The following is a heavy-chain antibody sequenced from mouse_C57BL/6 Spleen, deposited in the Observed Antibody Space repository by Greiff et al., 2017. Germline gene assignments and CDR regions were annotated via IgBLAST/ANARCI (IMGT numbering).Heavy chain of an antibody. V-gene: IGHV1-47*01. Sequence: VQLQQSGAELVKPGASVKMSCKASGYTFTTYPIEWMKQNHGKSLAWIGNFHPYNDDTKYNEKFKCKATLTVEKSSSTVYLELSRLTADESAVYYCARRNYDYDHAMDYWGQGTSVTVSS. CDR3: ARRNYDYDHAMDY. CDR2: FHPYNDDT. CDR1: GYTFTTYP. J-gene: IGHJ4*01. D-gene: IGHD2-4*01.